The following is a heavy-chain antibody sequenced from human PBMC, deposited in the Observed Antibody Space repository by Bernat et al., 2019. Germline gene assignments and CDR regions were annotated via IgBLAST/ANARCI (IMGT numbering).Heavy chain of an antibody. CDR2: IDPSDSYT. Sequence: EVQLVQSGAEVKKPGESLRISCKGSGYSFTSYWISWVRQMPGKGLEWMGRIDPSDSYTNYSPSFQGHVTISADKSISTAYLQWSSLKASDTAMYYWAREGYVVVDYYYYGMDVWGQGTTVTVSS. CDR3: AREGYVVVDYYYYGMDV. CDR1: GYSFTSYW. J-gene: IGHJ6*02. V-gene: IGHV5-10-1*03. D-gene: IGHD3-22*01.